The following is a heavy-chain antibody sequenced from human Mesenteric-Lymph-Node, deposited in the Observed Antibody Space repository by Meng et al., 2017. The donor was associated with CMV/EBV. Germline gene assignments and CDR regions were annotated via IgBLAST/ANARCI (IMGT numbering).Heavy chain of an antibody. CDR3: VKDGGDSDLDP. D-gene: IGHD3-3*01. Sequence: GESLKISCAASGFTFSSYWMHWFRQAPGKGLEWVAAISKDVNNKFYTDSVKGRFTISRDNSENTLYLQINSLSPEDTDVYFCVKDGGDSDLDPWGQGTLVTVSS. V-gene: IGHV3-30*18. CDR1: GFTFSSYW. CDR2: ISKDVNNK. J-gene: IGHJ5*02.